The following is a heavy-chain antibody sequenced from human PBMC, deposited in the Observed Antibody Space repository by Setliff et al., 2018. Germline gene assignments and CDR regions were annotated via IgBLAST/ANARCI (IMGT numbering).Heavy chain of an antibody. V-gene: IGHV4-34*01. CDR1: GGSFSAYY. D-gene: IGHD1-26*01. Sequence: PSETLSLTCAVYGGSFSAYYWSWIRQPPGKGLEWIGEINHSGSTKYNPSLKSRVTISVDTSKNQFSLKLSSVTAADTAVYYCARSGVDYYYYYMDVWGKGTTVTVSS. CDR3: ARSGVDYYYYYMDV. J-gene: IGHJ6*03. CDR2: INHSGST.